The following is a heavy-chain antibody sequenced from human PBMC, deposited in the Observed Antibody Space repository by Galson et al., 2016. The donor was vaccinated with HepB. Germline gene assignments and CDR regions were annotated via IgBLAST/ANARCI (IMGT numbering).Heavy chain of an antibody. CDR1: GFKFDDYA. CDR2: ISWNGGSI. CDR3: AKGGGAAAATLGLDH. Sequence: LRLSCAASGFKFDDYAMHWVRQAPGKGLEWVSSISWNGGSIDYVDSVKGRFTISRDNAKHSLYLRMNSLGVEDTALYYCAKGGGAAAATLGLDHWGQGSLVTVSS. D-gene: IGHD6-13*01. J-gene: IGHJ4*02. V-gene: IGHV3-9*01.